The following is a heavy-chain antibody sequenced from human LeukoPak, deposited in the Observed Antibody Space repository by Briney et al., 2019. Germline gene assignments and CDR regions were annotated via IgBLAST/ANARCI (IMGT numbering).Heavy chain of an antibody. Sequence: QPGGSLRLSCAASGFTFSSYAMSWVRQAPGKGLEWVSAIGGSGGSTYYADSVKGRFTISRDNSKNTLYLQMNSLRAEDTAVYYCAKVPKSSYYYDSSGYPGLDAFDIWGQGTMVTVSS. CDR3: AKVPKSSYYYDSSGYPGLDAFDI. D-gene: IGHD3-22*01. J-gene: IGHJ3*02. CDR1: GFTFSSYA. CDR2: IGGSGGST. V-gene: IGHV3-23*01.